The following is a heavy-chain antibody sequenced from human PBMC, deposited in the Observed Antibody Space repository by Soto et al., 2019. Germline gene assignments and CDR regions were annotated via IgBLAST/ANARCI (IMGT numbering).Heavy chain of an antibody. CDR1: GFTFSTYW. CDR2: IKQDGSEK. CDR3: XXXQSNTWTGPFDY. V-gene: IGHV3-7*01. Sequence: EVQLVESGGGLVQPGGSLRLSCAASGFTFSTYWMNWVRQVPGKGLEWVANIKQDGSEKRYVDSVKGRFTISRDNAKNSLYLEMNSLRDEDXXXXXXXXXQSNTWTGPFDYWXXGTXXXVSS. D-gene: IGHD1-1*01. J-gene: IGHJ4*02.